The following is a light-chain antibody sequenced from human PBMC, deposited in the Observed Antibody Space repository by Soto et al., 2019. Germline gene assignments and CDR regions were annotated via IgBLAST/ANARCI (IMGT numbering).Light chain of an antibody. CDR1: SNDVGGYNY. J-gene: IGLJ1*01. CDR3: SSYTSSTLYV. CDR2: DVS. Sequence: HSALTQPASVSGSPGQSITISCTGTSNDVGGYNYVSWYQQHPGKAPKLMIYDVSNRPSGVSNRFSGSKSGNTASLTISGLQAEDEADYYCSSYTSSTLYVFGTGTKVTVL. V-gene: IGLV2-14*01.